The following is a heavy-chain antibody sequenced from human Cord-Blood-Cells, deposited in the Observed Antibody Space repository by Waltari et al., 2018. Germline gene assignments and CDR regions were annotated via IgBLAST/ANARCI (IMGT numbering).Heavy chain of an antibody. D-gene: IGHD2-21*01. J-gene: IGHJ2*01. CDR1: GGTFSSYA. CDR2: IIPIFGTA. V-gene: IGHV1-69*06. Sequence: QVQLVQSVAEVKKPGSSVKVSCKASGGTFSSYAISRVRQAPGQGLEWMGGIIPIFGTANYAQKFQGRVTITADKSTSTAYMELSSLRSEDTAVYYCARKVGGDRNYWYFDLWGRGTLVTVSS. CDR3: ARKVGGDRNYWYFDL.